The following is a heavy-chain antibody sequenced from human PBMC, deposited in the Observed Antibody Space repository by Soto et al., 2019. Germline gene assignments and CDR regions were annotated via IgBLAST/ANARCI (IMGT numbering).Heavy chain of an antibody. Sequence: QVQLVESGGGVVQPGRSLRLSCAASGFTFSSYGMHWVRQAPGKGLEWVAVIWYDGSNKYYADSVKGRFTISRDNSKNTLYLQMNILRAEDTAVYYCAREVQPDRFYYYGMDVWGQGTTVTVSS. CDR3: AREVQPDRFYYYGMDV. CDR2: IWYDGSNK. J-gene: IGHJ6*02. V-gene: IGHV3-33*01. D-gene: IGHD3-3*01. CDR1: GFTFSSYG.